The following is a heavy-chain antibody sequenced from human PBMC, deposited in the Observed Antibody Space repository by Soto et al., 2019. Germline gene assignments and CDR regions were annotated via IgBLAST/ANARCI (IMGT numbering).Heavy chain of an antibody. CDR3: ARDNYDFWSGYPPDYYYYGMDV. V-gene: IGHV3-33*01. CDR1: GFTFSSYG. J-gene: IGHJ6*02. Sequence: GGSLRLSCAASGFTFSSYGMHWVRQAPGKGLEWVAVIWYDGSNKYYADSVKGRFTISRDNSKNTLYLQMNSLRAEDTAVYYCARDNYDFWSGYPPDYYYYGMDVWGQGTTVTVSS. CDR2: IWYDGSNK. D-gene: IGHD3-3*01.